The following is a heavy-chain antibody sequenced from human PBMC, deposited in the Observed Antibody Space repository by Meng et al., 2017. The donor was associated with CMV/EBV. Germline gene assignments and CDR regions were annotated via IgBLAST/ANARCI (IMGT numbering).Heavy chain of an antibody. CDR1: GDSVSSNSAA. CDR3: ARGDGGFDP. Sequence: SCAISGDSVSSNSAAWNGIRQSPSRGLEWLGRTYYRSKWYNDYAVSVKSRITINPDTSKNQFSLQLNSVTPEDTAVYYCARGDGGFDPWGQGTLVTVSS. V-gene: IGHV6-1*01. J-gene: IGHJ5*02. CDR2: TYYRSKWYN. D-gene: IGHD3-3*01.